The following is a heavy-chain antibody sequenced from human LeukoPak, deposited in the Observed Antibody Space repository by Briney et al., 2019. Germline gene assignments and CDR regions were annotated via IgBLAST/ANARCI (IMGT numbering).Heavy chain of an antibody. CDR2: INHSGSP. Sequence: SESLSLTCTVSGDSISSYYWSWIRQSPGRGLEWIGEINHSGSPNYNPSLKSRVTISLDTSKNQFSLRVPSVTAADTAFYFCASSLTGYSSSWFLAYWGPGTLVTVSS. CDR3: ASSLTGYSSSWFLAY. V-gene: IGHV4-34*01. D-gene: IGHD6-13*01. CDR1: GDSISSYY. J-gene: IGHJ4*02.